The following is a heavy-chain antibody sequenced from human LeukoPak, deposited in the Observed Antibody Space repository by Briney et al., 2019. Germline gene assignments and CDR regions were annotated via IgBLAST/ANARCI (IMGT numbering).Heavy chain of an antibody. D-gene: IGHD4-17*01. Sequence: PSETLSLTCTVSGGSISRSSHYWGWTRQPPGKGLEWIGSIYYSGSTYYNPSLKSRVTISVDTSKNQFSLKLSSVTAADTAVYYCARRNGDLRAFDLWGQGTVVTVSS. CDR2: IYYSGST. CDR3: ARRNGDLRAFDL. V-gene: IGHV4-39*01. J-gene: IGHJ3*01. CDR1: GGSISRSSHY.